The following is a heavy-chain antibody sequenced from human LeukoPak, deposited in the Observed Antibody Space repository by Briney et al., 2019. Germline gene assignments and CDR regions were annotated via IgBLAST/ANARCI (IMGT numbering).Heavy chain of an antibody. CDR3: ARDQRSSSWFDY. CDR1: GFTFSSYA. V-gene: IGHV3-30-3*01. D-gene: IGHD6-13*01. CDR2: ISYDGSNK. J-gene: IGHJ4*02. Sequence: GGSLRLSCAASGFTFSSYAMNWVRQAPGKGLEWVAVISYDGSNKYYADSVKGRFTISRDSSKNTVYLQMNSLRAEDTAVYYCARDQRSSSWFDYWGQGTLVTVSS.